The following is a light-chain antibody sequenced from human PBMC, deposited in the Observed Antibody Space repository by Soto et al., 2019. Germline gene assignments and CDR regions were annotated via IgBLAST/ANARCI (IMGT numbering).Light chain of an antibody. J-gene: IGKJ4*01. CDR1: QNIRSH. Sequence: EIVLTQSPATLSLSPGERATLSCKASQNIRSHLAWYLQKPGQPPRLLIFGASNRATGIPARFSGSGSGTDVTLTISSLAPEDSGPYYCQQRSDWPLTCGGGARVEVK. CDR2: GAS. V-gene: IGKV3-11*01. CDR3: QQRSDWPLT.